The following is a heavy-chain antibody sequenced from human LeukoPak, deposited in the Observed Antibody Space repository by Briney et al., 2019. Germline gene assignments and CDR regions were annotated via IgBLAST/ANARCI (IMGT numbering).Heavy chain of an antibody. Sequence: PGGSLRLSCAASGFTFSSYAMSWVRQAPGKGLEWVSAISGSGGSTYCADSVKGRFTISRDNSQNSLYLQMNGLRVEDTAVYYCARVRSGTYYFFDSWGQGTLVTVS. CDR3: ARVRSGTYYFFDS. CDR2: ISGSGGST. J-gene: IGHJ4*02. CDR1: GFTFSSYA. V-gene: IGHV3-23*01. D-gene: IGHD1-26*01.